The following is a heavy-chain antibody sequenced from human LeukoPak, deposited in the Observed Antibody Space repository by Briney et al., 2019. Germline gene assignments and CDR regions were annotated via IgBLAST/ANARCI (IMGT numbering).Heavy chain of an antibody. D-gene: IGHD2-2*01. CDR1: GGTFSGYY. J-gene: IGHJ5*02. Sequence: PSETLSLTCAVYGGTFSGYYWSWIRQPPGKGLEWIGEINHSGRTNYNPSLKSRVTISVDTSKNQFSLKLSSVTAADTAVYYCARGVPAAIFRYNWFDPWGQGTLVTVSS. CDR2: INHSGRT. V-gene: IGHV4-34*01. CDR3: ARGVPAAIFRYNWFDP.